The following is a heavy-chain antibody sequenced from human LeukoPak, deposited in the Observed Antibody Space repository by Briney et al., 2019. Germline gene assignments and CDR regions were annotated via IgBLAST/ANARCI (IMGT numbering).Heavy chain of an antibody. CDR2: ISSSSSYI. CDR1: GFTFSSYS. CDR3: ARDKGNYYYDSSGTIDY. V-gene: IGHV3-21*01. Sequence: PGGTLRLSCAASGFTFSSYSMNWVRQAPGKGLEWVSSISSSSSYIYYADSVKGRFTISRDNAKNSLYLQMNSLRAEDTAVYYCARDKGNYYYDSSGTIDYWGQGTLVTVSS. J-gene: IGHJ4*02. D-gene: IGHD3-22*01.